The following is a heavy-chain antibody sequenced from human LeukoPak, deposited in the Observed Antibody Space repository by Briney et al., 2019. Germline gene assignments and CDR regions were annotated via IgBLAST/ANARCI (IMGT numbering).Heavy chain of an antibody. CDR3: ARARMAAAGLWGHGMDV. Sequence: SETLSLTCTVSGGSISSSSYYWGWIRQPPGKGLEWIGSIYYSGSTYYNPSFKSRVTISVDTSKNQFSLKLSSVTAADTAVYYCARARMAAAGLWGHGMDVWGQGTTVTVSS. J-gene: IGHJ6*02. CDR1: GGSISSSSYY. CDR2: IYYSGST. D-gene: IGHD6-13*01. V-gene: IGHV4-39*07.